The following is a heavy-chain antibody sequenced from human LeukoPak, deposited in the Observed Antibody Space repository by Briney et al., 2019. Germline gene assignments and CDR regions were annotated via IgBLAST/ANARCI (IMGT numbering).Heavy chain of an antibody. Sequence: GGSLRLSCAASGFTFSSYSMNWVSQAPGKGLEWVSSISSSSSYIYYADSVKGRFTISRDNAKNSLYLQMNSLRAEDTAVYYCARDSSVGAENWYSSGWDDAFDIWGQGTMVTVSS. J-gene: IGHJ3*02. V-gene: IGHV3-21*01. CDR3: ARDSSVGAENWYSSGWDDAFDI. CDR1: GFTFSSYS. CDR2: ISSSSSYI. D-gene: IGHD6-19*01.